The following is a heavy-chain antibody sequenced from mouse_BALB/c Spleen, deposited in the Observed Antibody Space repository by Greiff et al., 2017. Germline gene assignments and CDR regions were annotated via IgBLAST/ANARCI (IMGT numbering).Heavy chain of an antibody. CDR2: ISYSGST. Sequence: EVKLQESGPGLVKPSQSLSLTCTVTGYSITSDYAWNWIRQFPGNKLEWMGYISYSGSTSYNPSLKSRISITRDTSKNQFFLQLNSVTTEDTATYYCARTPRYYGSSYHFDYWGQGTTLTVSS. CDR3: ARTPRYYGSSYHFDY. V-gene: IGHV3-2*02. D-gene: IGHD1-1*01. CDR1: GYSITSDYA. J-gene: IGHJ2*01.